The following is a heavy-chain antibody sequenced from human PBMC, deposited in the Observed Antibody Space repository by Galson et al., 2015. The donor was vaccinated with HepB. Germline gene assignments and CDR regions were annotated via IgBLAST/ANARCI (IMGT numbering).Heavy chain of an antibody. Sequence: SLRLSCATSGFRFSAYGIHWVRQAPGKGLEWVALIWYDGSIKRYGDSAKGRFTISRDNSQNTVYLEMSSLSAEDTAVYYCAREGKTTFGAVTVRGDAFDFWGQGTMVTVSS. D-gene: IGHD3-3*01. CDR2: IWYDGSIK. V-gene: IGHV3-33*01. J-gene: IGHJ3*01. CDR3: AREGKTTFGAVTVRGDAFDF. CDR1: GFRFSAYG.